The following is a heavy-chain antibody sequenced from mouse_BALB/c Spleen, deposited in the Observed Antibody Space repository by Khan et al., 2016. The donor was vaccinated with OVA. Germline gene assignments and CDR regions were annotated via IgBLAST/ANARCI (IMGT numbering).Heavy chain of an antibody. CDR3: ASYRVDYFDY. CDR2: IYPGDGDT. CDR1: GYTFTSYW. J-gene: IGHJ2*01. Sequence: VQLQQSGAELARPGASVKLSCKSSGYTFTSYWMQWVKQRPGQGLEWIGTIYPGDGDTRYTQKFKGKATLTADKSSSTAFMQLSNLASEDSAVYYCASYRVDYFDYWGQGTTLTVSS. V-gene: IGHV1-87*01. D-gene: IGHD2-14*01.